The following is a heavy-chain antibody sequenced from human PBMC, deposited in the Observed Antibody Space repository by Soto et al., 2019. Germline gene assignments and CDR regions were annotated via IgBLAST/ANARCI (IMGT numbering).Heavy chain of an antibody. V-gene: IGHV3-13*01. J-gene: IGHJ4*02. CDR3: ARVVWGYSGYDYYFDY. CDR1: GFTFSTYD. Sequence: EVQLVESGGGLVQPGGSLRLSCAASGFTFSTYDMHWVRQATGKGLEWVSAIGSAGDTSYPASVKGRFTISRENAKNSLYLQMISLRAGDTAVYYCARVVWGYSGYDYYFDYWGQGTLVTVSS. D-gene: IGHD5-12*01. CDR2: IGSAGDT.